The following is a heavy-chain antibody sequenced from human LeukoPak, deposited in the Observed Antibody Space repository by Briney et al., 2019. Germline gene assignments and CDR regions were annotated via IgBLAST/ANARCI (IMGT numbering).Heavy chain of an antibody. CDR3: ARDLGLGIVGAKFAFDI. CDR1: GFTFSSYS. Sequence: GGSLRLSCAASGFTFSSYSMNWVRQAPGKGLEWVSYISSSSSTIYYADSVKGRFTISRDNAKNSLYLQMNSLRAEDTAVYYCARDLGLGIVGAKFAFDIWGQGTMVTVSS. V-gene: IGHV3-48*01. CDR2: ISSSSSTI. J-gene: IGHJ3*02. D-gene: IGHD1-26*01.